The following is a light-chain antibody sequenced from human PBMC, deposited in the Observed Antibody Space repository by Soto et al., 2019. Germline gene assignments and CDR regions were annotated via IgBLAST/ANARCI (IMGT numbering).Light chain of an antibody. CDR1: SSNIGACYE. V-gene: IGLV1-40*01. CDR2: ENN. J-gene: IGLJ1*01. Sequence: QSALTQPPSVSESPGQRVTISCTGSSSNIGACYEAHWYQQDPGTAPKLLIYENNNRPSGVPDRFSGSKSGTSASLAITGLQAEDEAEYYCQSYDSSLSGYVFGTGTKLTVL. CDR3: QSYDSSLSGYV.